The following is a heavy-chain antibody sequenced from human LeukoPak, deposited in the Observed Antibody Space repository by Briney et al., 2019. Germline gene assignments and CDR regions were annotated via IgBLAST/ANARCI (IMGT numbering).Heavy chain of an antibody. J-gene: IGHJ4*02. Sequence: PETLSLTCAVYGGSFSGYYWSWIRQPPGKGLEWIGEINHSGSTNYNPSLKSRVTISVDTSKNQFSLKLSSVTAADTAVYYCARGRLRNLDYWGQGTLVTVSS. D-gene: IGHD4-17*01. CDR2: INHSGST. V-gene: IGHV4-34*01. CDR3: ARGRLRNLDY. CDR1: GGSFSGYY.